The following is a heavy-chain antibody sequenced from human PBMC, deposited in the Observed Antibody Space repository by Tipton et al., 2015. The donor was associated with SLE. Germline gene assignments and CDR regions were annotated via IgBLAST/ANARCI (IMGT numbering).Heavy chain of an antibody. J-gene: IGHJ2*01. Sequence: SLRLSCAASGLTVSSSYMSWVRQAPGKGLEWVSVIYGGGSTYYADSVKGRFSISRDHSRNTLYLQMNSLGAEDTAVYYCARGGWGRSYWYFDLWGQGTLVTVSS. CDR2: IYGGGST. CDR3: ARGGWGRSYWYFDL. V-gene: IGHV3-66*01. D-gene: IGHD7-27*01. CDR1: GLTVSSSY.